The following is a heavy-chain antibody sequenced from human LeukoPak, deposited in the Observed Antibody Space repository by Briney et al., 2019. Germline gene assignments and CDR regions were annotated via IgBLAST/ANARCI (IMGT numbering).Heavy chain of an antibody. J-gene: IGHJ4*02. D-gene: IGHD6-13*01. Sequence: QPGRSLRLSCAASGFISEDYAMHWVRQVPGKGLEWVSHISRDSVDVAYAESVKGRFTISRDNAKNSLFLQMNGLRPEDTALYYCAKGGIIPAAVFDFWGQGTLVAVS. CDR1: GFISEDYA. CDR2: ISRDSVDV. CDR3: AKGGIIPAAVFDF. V-gene: IGHV3-9*02.